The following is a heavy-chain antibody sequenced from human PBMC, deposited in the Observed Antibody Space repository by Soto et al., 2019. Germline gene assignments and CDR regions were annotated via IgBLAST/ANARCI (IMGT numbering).Heavy chain of an antibody. CDR2: IIPIFGTA. CDR1: GGTFSSYA. D-gene: IGHD3-22*01. V-gene: IGHV1-69*13. CDR3: ARGGYDSSGYYRPKPPSNYYYYGMDV. J-gene: IGHJ6*02. Sequence: SVKVSCKASGGTFSSYATSWVRQAPGQGLEWMGGIIPIFGTANYAQKFQGRVTITADESTSTAYMELSSLRSEDTAVYYCARGGYDSSGYYRPKPPSNYYYYGMDVWGQGTTVTVSS.